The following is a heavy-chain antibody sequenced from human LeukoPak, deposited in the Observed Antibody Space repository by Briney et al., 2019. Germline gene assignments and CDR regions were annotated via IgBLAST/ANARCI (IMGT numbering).Heavy chain of an antibody. D-gene: IGHD6-13*01. Sequence: GGSLRLSCAASGFTFSSYSMNWVRQAPGKGLEWASSISSSSSYIYYADSVKGRFTISRDNAKNSLYLQMNSLRAEDTAVYYCARFGAAAGLDYWGQGTLVTVSS. CDR3: ARFGAAAGLDY. CDR1: GFTFSSYS. V-gene: IGHV3-21*01. J-gene: IGHJ4*02. CDR2: ISSSSSYI.